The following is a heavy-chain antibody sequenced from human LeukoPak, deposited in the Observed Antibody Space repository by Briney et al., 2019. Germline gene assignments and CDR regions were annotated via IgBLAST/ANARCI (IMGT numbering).Heavy chain of an antibody. CDR2: ISSSSSYI. CDR3: AREGAYCSGGSCYSALDY. V-gene: IGHV3-21*01. J-gene: IGHJ4*02. D-gene: IGHD2-15*01. CDR1: GFTFSSYS. Sequence: GGSLRLSRAASGFTFSSYSMNWVRQAPGKGLEWVSSISSSSSYIYYADSVKGRFTISRDNAKNSLYLQMNSLRAEDTAVYYCAREGAYCSGGSCYSALDYWGQGTLVTVSS.